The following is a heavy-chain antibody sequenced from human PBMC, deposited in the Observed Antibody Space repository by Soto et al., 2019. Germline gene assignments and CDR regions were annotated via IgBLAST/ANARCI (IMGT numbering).Heavy chain of an antibody. D-gene: IGHD2-21*02. CDR3: AHRLTATAFDI. V-gene: IGHV2-5*02. J-gene: IGHJ3*02. CDR2: IYWDDDK. CDR1: VFSLSTSGVA. Sequence: SGPTLVNPTQTLTLTCTFSVFSLSTSGVAVGWIRQPPGKALEWLALIYWDDDKRYSPSMKGRLTITRDTSKNQVVLIMTNMDPEDTATYYCAHRLTATAFDIWGQGTMVT.